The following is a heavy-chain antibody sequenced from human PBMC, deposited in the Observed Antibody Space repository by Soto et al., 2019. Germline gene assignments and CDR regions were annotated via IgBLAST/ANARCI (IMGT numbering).Heavy chain of an antibody. CDR1: GLTFSDHA. CDR2: ISGSGGST. J-gene: IGHJ4*02. CDR3: AVRIFGLVIIDY. V-gene: IGHV3-23*01. D-gene: IGHD3-3*01. Sequence: EVQLLESGGGLVQPGGSLRLSCAASGLTFSDHAMSWVRHAPGKGLEWVSSISGSGGSTYYADSVTGRFTISRDNANNTLSLQMNSLSADDTAVYFCAVRIFGLVIIDYWGQGTLVTVSS.